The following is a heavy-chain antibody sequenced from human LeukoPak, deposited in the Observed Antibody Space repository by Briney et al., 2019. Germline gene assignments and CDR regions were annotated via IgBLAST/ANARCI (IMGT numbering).Heavy chain of an antibody. CDR1: GYTFTSYG. CDR2: ISAYNGNT. Sequence: GASVKVSCKASGYTFTSYGISWVRQALGQGLEWMGWISAYNGNTNYAQKLQGRVTMTTDTSTSTAYMELRSLGSDDTAVYYCARVFLGGNSVQGAFDIWGQGTMVTVSS. D-gene: IGHD4-23*01. CDR3: ARVFLGGNSVQGAFDI. J-gene: IGHJ3*02. V-gene: IGHV1-18*01.